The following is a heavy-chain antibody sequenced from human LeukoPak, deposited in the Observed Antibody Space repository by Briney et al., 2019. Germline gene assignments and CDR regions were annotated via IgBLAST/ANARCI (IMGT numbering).Heavy chain of an antibody. CDR1: GGSISSYY. V-gene: IGHV4-59*01. D-gene: IGHD3-3*01. J-gene: IGHJ4*02. Sequence: SETLSLTCTVSGGSISSYYWSWIRQPPGKGLEWIGYIYYSGSTNYNPSLKSRVTISVDTSKNQFSLKLSSVTAADTAVYYCAARYYDFWSGYYTGDYWGQGTLVTVSS. CDR3: AARYYDFWSGYYTGDY. CDR2: IYYSGST.